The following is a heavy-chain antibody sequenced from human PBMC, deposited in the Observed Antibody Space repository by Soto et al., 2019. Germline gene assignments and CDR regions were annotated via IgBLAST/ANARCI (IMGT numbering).Heavy chain of an antibody. Sequence: GWSLRLSCAASGFTFSSYSMNWVRQAPGKGLEWVSSIGTRSDIYYADSVKGRFTISRDNAKNSLSLQMNSLRAEDTGVYYCAREETAWPLAYGLDVWGQGTTVTVSS. CDR3: AREETAWPLAYGLDV. CDR2: IGTRSDI. J-gene: IGHJ6*02. V-gene: IGHV3-21*01. D-gene: IGHD2-21*02. CDR1: GFTFSSYS.